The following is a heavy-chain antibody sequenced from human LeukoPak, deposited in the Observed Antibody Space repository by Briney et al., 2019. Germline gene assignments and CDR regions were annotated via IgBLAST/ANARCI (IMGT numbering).Heavy chain of an antibody. D-gene: IGHD5-24*01. CDR3: ARDSNVDGAFDI. CDR2: ISSSGSRI. V-gene: IGHV3-48*03. Sequence: GGSLRLSCAASGFTFSSYEMNWVRQAPGKGLEWVSYISSSGSRIYFADSVKGRFTISRDNAKNSLYLQMNSLRAEDTAVYYCARDSNVDGAFDIWGQGTMVTASS. J-gene: IGHJ3*02. CDR1: GFTFSSYE.